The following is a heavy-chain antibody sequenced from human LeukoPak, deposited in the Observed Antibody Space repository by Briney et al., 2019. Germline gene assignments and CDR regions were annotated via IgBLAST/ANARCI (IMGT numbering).Heavy chain of an antibody. D-gene: IGHD2-15*01. CDR2: ISGSGGST. Sequence: GGSLRLSCAASGFTFSSYAMSWVRQAPGKGLEWVSAISGSGGSTYYADSVKGRFTISRDNSKSTLYLQMDSLRAGDTAVYYCAGYCGGGTCYSGFDSWGQGTLVTVSS. CDR3: AGYCGGGTCYSGFDS. J-gene: IGHJ4*02. V-gene: IGHV3-23*01. CDR1: GFTFSSYA.